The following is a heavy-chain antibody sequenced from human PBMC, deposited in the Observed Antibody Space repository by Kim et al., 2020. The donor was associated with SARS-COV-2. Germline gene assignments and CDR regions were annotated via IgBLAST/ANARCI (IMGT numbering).Heavy chain of an antibody. V-gene: IGHV3-53*01. D-gene: IGHD2-21*02. CDR1: GFTVSSNY. J-gene: IGHJ4*01. CDR2: IYSGGST. Sequence: GGSLRLSCAASGFTVSSNYMSWVRQAPGKGLEWVSVIYSGGSTYYADSVKGRFTISRDNSKNTLNLQMNSLRAEDTAVYYCASSVVVTAMEEYYFDYWG. CDR3: ASSVVVTAMEEYYFDY.